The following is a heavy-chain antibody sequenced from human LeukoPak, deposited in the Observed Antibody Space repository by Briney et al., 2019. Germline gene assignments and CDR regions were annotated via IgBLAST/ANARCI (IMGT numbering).Heavy chain of an antibody. CDR3: ARRTRSGYYDTVY. V-gene: IGHV4-34*01. J-gene: IGHJ4*02. D-gene: IGHD3-22*01. CDR1: GGFFSGYY. Sequence: SETLSLTCAVYGGFFSGYYWSWIRQPPGKGLEWIGEINHSGSTNYNPSLKSRVTISVDTSKNQFSLKLSSVTAADTAVYYCARRTRSGYYDTVYWGQGTLVTVSS. CDR2: INHSGST.